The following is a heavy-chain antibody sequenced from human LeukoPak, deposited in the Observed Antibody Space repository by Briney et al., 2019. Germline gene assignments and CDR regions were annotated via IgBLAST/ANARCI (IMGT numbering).Heavy chain of an antibody. J-gene: IGHJ4*02. CDR2: IYTSGST. Sequence: PSETLSLTCTVSGGSISSGSYYWSWIRQPAGKGLEWIGRIYTSGSTNYNPSLKSRVTISVDTSKNQFSLKLSSLTAADTAVYYCARETIPEGLDYWGQGTLVTVSS. V-gene: IGHV4-61*02. CDR3: ARETIPEGLDY. CDR1: GGSISSGSYY. D-gene: IGHD3-3*01.